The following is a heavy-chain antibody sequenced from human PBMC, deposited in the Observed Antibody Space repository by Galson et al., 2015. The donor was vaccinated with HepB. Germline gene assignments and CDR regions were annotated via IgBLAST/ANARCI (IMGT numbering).Heavy chain of an antibody. D-gene: IGHD4-17*01. CDR2: INAYNQNT. V-gene: IGHV1-18*01. J-gene: IGHJ4*02. Sequence: SVKVSCKASGYNFPTYSITWVRQAPGQGLEWMGWINAYNQNTNYAQHLQGRVTTTTDTSTSTVYMELRSLRSDDTAAYYCARDTSYSDSSLSYWGQGTLVTVSS. CDR1: GYNFPTYS. CDR3: ARDTSYSDSSLSY.